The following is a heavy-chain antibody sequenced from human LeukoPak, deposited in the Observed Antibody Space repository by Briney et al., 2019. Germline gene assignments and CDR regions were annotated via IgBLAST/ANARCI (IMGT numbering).Heavy chain of an antibody. CDR3: ARDEGIVMAGTCGY. CDR2: ISVYNGNT. J-gene: IGHJ4*02. V-gene: IGHV1-18*01. Sequence: ASVKVSCKASGYTFTNYGISWVRQAPGQGLEWMGWISVYNGNTKYAQKLQGRVTMTTDTSTSTAYMELRSLRSDDTAVYYCARDEGIVMAGTCGYWGQGTLVTVSS. D-gene: IGHD6-19*01. CDR1: GYTFTNYG.